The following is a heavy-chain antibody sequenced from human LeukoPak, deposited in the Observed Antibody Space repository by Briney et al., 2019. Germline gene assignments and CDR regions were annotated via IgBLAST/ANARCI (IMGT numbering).Heavy chain of an antibody. CDR2: ISHSGST. Sequence: SETLSLTCTVSGGSISSGGYFWSWVRQHPGKGLEWIGYISHSGSTYYNPSLKSRVTISLDTSKDRFSLRLSSATAADTAVYYCARDLWFGEYNWFDPWGQGTLVTVSS. D-gene: IGHD3-10*01. CDR1: GGSISSGGYF. V-gene: IGHV4-31*03. J-gene: IGHJ5*02. CDR3: ARDLWFGEYNWFDP.